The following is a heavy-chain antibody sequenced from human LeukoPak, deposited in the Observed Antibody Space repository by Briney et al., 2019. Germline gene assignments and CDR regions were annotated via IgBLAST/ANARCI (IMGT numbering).Heavy chain of an antibody. Sequence: GRSLRPSCAASGFTFSSYAMHWVRQAPGKGLEWVAVISYDGSNKYYADSVKGRFTISRDNSKNTLYLQMNSLRAEDTAVYYCARDNSSSWPPDYWGQGTLVTVSS. CDR1: GFTFSSYA. D-gene: IGHD6-13*01. CDR3: ARDNSSSWPPDY. V-gene: IGHV3-30-3*01. J-gene: IGHJ4*02. CDR2: ISYDGSNK.